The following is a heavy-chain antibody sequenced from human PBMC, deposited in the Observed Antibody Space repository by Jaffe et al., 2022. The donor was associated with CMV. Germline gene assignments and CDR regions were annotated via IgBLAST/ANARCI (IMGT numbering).Heavy chain of an antibody. CDR2: INWSSSII. J-gene: IGHJ3*02. V-gene: IGHV3-20*01. Sequence: EVQLVESGGGVVRPGGSLRLSCAASGFTFDDYGMNWVRQAPGKGLEWVSGINWSSSIIGYADSVKGRLTISRDNAKNSLYLQMNSLRVEDTALYHCVRGRGTGEDAFDIWGQGTMVTVSS. CDR1: GFTFDDYG. D-gene: IGHD7-27*01. CDR3: VRGRGTGEDAFDI.